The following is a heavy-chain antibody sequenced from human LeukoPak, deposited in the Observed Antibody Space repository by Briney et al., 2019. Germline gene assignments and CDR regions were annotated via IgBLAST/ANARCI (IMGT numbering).Heavy chain of an antibody. D-gene: IGHD3-10*01. Sequence: GASVKVSCKASGYTFTGYYIHWVRQAPGHGLEWVGWISPYNGNTKYKQSLQGRFTMSTDASTTTAYLEMTGLTSDDTAVYYCAREINGAFDYWGQGTVVTVSS. CDR3: AREINGAFDY. J-gene: IGHJ4*02. V-gene: IGHV1-18*04. CDR2: ISPYNGNT. CDR1: GYTFTGYY.